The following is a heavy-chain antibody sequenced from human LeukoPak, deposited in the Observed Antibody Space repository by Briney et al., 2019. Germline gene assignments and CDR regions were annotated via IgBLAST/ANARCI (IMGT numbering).Heavy chain of an antibody. Sequence: SETLSLTCTVSGGSISTSNYYWGWIRQSPGKGLEWIGSIYYSGSTYYNPSLKSRVTISVDTSKNQFSLKLSSVTAADTAVYYCAREIDSSGYSNWFDPWGQGTLVTVSS. CDR1: GGSISTSNYY. J-gene: IGHJ5*02. V-gene: IGHV4-39*07. CDR3: AREIDSSGYSNWFDP. CDR2: IYYSGST. D-gene: IGHD3-22*01.